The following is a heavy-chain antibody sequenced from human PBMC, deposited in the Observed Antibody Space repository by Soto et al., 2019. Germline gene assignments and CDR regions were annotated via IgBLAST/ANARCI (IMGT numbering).Heavy chain of an antibody. J-gene: IGHJ4*02. CDR3: AREGAHYAPFDL. D-gene: IGHD3-16*01. CDR1: GYTFTGYY. CDR2: INVGNGNT. V-gene: IGHV1-3*01. Sequence: QVQVVQSGAEVKKPGASVKVSCKASGYTFTGYYMHWVRQAPGQGLEWMGWINVGNGNTGYSRKFQGRVTNDRDMSATTAYIEVTSLTSEDTAIYYCAREGAHYAPFDLWGQGTLVTVSS.